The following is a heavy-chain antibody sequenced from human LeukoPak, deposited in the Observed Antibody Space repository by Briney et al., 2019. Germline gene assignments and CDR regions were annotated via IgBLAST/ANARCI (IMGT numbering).Heavy chain of an antibody. Sequence: GRSLRLSCAASGFTFTSYGMHWVRQAPGKGLEWVAVIWYDGSNKYYADSVKGRFTISRDNSKNTLYLQMNSLRAEDTAVYYCTRGGGGSFPHYWGQGTLVTVSS. V-gene: IGHV3-33*01. CDR1: GFTFTSYG. CDR3: TRGGGGSFPHY. J-gene: IGHJ4*02. CDR2: IWYDGSNK. D-gene: IGHD2-21*01.